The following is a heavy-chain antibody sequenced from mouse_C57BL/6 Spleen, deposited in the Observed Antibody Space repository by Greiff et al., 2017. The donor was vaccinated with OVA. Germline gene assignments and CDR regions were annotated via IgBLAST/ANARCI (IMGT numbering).Heavy chain of an antibody. Sequence: EVMLVESGGGLVKPGGSLKLSCAASGFTFSSYAMSWVRQTPEQRLEWVATISAGGSYTYYPDNVKGRFTISRDTAKNNLYLQMSHLKSEDTAMYYCARDRDRGGSYAMDYWGQGTSVTVSS. CDR1: GFTFSSYA. D-gene: IGHD3-1*01. J-gene: IGHJ4*01. V-gene: IGHV5-4*01. CDR3: ARDRDRGGSYAMDY. CDR2: ISAGGSYT.